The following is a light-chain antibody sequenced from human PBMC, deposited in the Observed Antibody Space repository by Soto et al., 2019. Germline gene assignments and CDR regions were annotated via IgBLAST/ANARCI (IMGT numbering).Light chain of an antibody. CDR1: QRISSSL. Sequence: ELVLTQSQAPLSLSPGKRATSPCRPSQRISSSLLAWYQQRPGQAPRLLIYGASIRVTGIPDRFSGSGSGTDFTLAISRLEPEDFAVYYCQKYGDSLYTFGQGTNLEIK. CDR3: QKYGDSLYT. CDR2: GAS. V-gene: IGKV3-20*01. J-gene: IGKJ2*01.